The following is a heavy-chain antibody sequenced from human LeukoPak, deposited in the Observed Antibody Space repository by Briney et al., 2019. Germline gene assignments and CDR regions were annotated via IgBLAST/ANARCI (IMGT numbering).Heavy chain of an antibody. CDR3: ARDGEIVGATRHAFDI. CDR2: INPNSGGT. V-gene: IGHV1-2*02. Sequence: ASVKVSCKASGYTFTGYYMHWVRQAPGQGVEWMGWINPNSGGTNYAQKFQGRVTMTRDTSISTAYMELSRLRSDDTAVYYCARDGEIVGATRHAFDIWGQGTMVTVSS. D-gene: IGHD1-26*01. CDR1: GYTFTGYY. J-gene: IGHJ3*02.